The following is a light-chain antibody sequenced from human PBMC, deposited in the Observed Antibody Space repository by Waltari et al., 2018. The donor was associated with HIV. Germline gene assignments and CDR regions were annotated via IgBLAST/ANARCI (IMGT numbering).Light chain of an antibody. CDR2: GAS. V-gene: IGKV1-9*01. J-gene: IGKJ2*01. CDR1: QGINSY. CDR3: QQINSYPYT. Sequence: DIQLTQSPSFLSASVGDRVTITCRASQGINSYLAWYQQKPGTAPNRLIYGASTLQGGVPSRFSSSGAGTEFTLTISSLQPEDFATYYCQQINSYPYTFGQGTKLEIK.